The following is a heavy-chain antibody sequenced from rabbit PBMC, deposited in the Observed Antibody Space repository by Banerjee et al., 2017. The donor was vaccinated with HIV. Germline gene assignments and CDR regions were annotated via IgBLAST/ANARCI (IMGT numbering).Heavy chain of an antibody. CDR1: GFDFSSIA. CDR2: IYDDIRGSI. J-gene: IGHJ4*01. D-gene: IGHD1-1*01. CDR3: ARGYASSTGYDL. V-gene: IGHV1S45*01. Sequence: QQQLEESGGGLVQPGGTLTLTCTASGFDFSSIAMGWVRQAPGKGLEWIGCIYDDIRGSIYYASWAKGRFTISKTSSTTVTLQLTSLTAADTATYFCARGYASSTGYDLWGPGTLVTVS.